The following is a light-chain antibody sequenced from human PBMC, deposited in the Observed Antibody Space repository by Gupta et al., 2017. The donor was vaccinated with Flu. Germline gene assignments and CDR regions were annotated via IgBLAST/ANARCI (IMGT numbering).Light chain of an antibody. CDR1: QNINTW. J-gene: IGKJ1*01. V-gene: IGKV1-5*03. Sequence: DIQMTKSPSTLSVSVGDRVTITCRASQNINTWLAWYQQKPRGAPKLLIYKTSSLETGVPSRFSGHGDATEFTLTISSLHPDDFATYYCQQCNTYSFGQGTKVE. CDR3: QQCNTYS. CDR2: KTS.